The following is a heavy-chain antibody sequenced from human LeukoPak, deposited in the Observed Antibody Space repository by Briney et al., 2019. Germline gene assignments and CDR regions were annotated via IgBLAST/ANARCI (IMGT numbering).Heavy chain of an antibody. D-gene: IGHD5-12*01. V-gene: IGHV3-9*01. CDR1: GFTFDDYA. CDR3: AKDMGGYSGYDWDAFDI. J-gene: IGHJ3*02. Sequence: SGGSLRLSCAASGFTFDDYAMHWVRQALGKGLEWVSGISWNSGSIGYADSVKGRFTISRDNAKNSLYLQMNSLRAEDTALYYCAKDMGGYSGYDWDAFDIWGQGTMVTVSS. CDR2: ISWNSGSI.